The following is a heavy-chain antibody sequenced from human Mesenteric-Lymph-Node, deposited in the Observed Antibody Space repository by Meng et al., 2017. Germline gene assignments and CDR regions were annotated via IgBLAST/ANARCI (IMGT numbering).Heavy chain of an antibody. Sequence: GESLKISCAASGFTFSFYAMTWVRQAPGKGLEWVSAISGSGDTTYYADSVKGRFTISRDNSKNTLYLQMNGLRAEDTAIYYCAKYDCSGLNCYSIYYYGMDVWGQGTTVTVSS. CDR2: ISGSGDTT. V-gene: IGHV3-23*01. CDR1: GFTFSFYA. J-gene: IGHJ6*02. CDR3: AKYDCSGLNCYSIYYYGMDV. D-gene: IGHD2-15*01.